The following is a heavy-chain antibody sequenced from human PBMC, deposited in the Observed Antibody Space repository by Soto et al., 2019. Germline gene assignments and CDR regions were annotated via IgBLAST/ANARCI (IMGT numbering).Heavy chain of an antibody. Sequence: SLKVYCKASGWTFSSYAISWVRQATGQGLEWMGGIIPIFGTANYAQKFQGRVTITADESTSTAYMELSSLRSEDTAVYYCASGVVVPAANTFDYWGQGTLVTVSS. V-gene: IGHV1-69*13. CDR3: ASGVVVPAANTFDY. J-gene: IGHJ4*02. CDR1: GWTFSSYA. CDR2: IIPIFGTA. D-gene: IGHD2-2*01.